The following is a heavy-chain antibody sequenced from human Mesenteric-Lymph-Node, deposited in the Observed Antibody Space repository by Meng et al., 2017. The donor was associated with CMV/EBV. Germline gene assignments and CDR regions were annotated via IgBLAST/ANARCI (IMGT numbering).Heavy chain of an antibody. CDR2: IYSGGST. D-gene: IGHD2-2*01. CDR3: ARDSGLDCSSTSCYDY. V-gene: IGHV3-53*01. J-gene: IGHJ4*02. CDR1: GFNVNSNY. Sequence: GGSLRLSCAASGFNVNSNYMSWVRQAPGKGLEWVSVIYSGGSTYYADSVKGRFTISRDNSKNTLYLQMNSLRAEDTAVYYCARDSGLDCSSTSCYDYWGQGTLVTVSS.